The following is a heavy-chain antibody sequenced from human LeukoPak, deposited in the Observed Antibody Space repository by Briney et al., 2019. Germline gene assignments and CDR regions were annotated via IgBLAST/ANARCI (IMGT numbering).Heavy chain of an antibody. J-gene: IGHJ5*02. CDR3: VRIVVTAFYNWFDP. Sequence: PSETLSLTCTVSGGSISSYYWSWIRQPPGKGLEWIGYIYYSGSTNYNPSLKSRVTISVDTSKNQFSLKLSSVTAADTAVYYCVRIVVTAFYNWFDPWGQGTLVTVSS. CDR1: GGSISSYY. CDR2: IYYSGST. D-gene: IGHD2-21*02. V-gene: IGHV4-59*01.